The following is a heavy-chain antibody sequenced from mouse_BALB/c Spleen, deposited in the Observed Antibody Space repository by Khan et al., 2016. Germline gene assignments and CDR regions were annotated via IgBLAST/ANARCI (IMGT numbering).Heavy chain of an antibody. CDR1: GYTFTSYT. Sequence: QMQLKQSGAELARPGASVKMSCKASGYTFTSYTMHWVKQRPGQGLEWIGYINPSSGYTNYNQKFKDKATLTADKSSSTAYMQLSSLTSEDSAVYYCARLRLGLRDYFDYWGQGTTLTVAS. CDR3: ARLRLGLRDYFDY. D-gene: IGHD1-2*01. J-gene: IGHJ2*01. V-gene: IGHV1-4*01. CDR2: INPSSGYT.